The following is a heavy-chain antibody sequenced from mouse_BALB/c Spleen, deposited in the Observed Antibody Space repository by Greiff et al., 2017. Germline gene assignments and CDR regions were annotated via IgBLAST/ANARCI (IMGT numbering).Heavy chain of an antibody. CDR1: GYTFTSYY. V-gene: IGHV1S81*02. Sequence: QVQLQQPGAELVKPGASVKLSCKASGYTFTSYYMYWVKQRPGQGLEWIGGINPSNGGTNFNEKFKSKATLTVDKSSSTAYMQLSSLTSEDSAVYYCTRKGPTGAMDYWGQGTSVTVSS. J-gene: IGHJ4*01. D-gene: IGHD3-3*01. CDR3: TRKGPTGAMDY. CDR2: INPSNGGT.